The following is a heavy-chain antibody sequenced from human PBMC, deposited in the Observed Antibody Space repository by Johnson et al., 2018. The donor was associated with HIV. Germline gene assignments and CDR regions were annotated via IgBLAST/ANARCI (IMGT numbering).Heavy chain of an antibody. D-gene: IGHD2-21*02. V-gene: IGHV3-30*19. CDR3: ARVLAYCGGDCSPGAFDI. CDR2: IWYDGSNK. CDR1: GFTFSSYG. J-gene: IGHJ3*02. Sequence: QVQLVESGGGVVQPGRSLRLSCAASGFTFSSYGMHWVRQAPGKGLEWVAVIWYDGSNKYYTDSVKGRFTISRANSKNTLCLQMNSLRAEDTAVYYCARVLAYCGGDCSPGAFDIWGQGTMVTVSS.